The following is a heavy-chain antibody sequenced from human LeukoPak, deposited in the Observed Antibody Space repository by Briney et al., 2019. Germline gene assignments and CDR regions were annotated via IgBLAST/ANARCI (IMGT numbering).Heavy chain of an antibody. Sequence: SETLSLTCTVSGGSITSYYWSWIRQPPGKGLEWIASLDYSGSTNYNPSLKSRVTVSVDTSKSQFSLKLSSVTAADTAVYYCARHGYCSGGSCYWDYWGQGTLVTVSS. V-gene: IGHV4-59*08. CDR1: GGSITSYY. D-gene: IGHD2-15*01. CDR2: LDYSGST. J-gene: IGHJ4*02. CDR3: ARHGYCSGGSCYWDY.